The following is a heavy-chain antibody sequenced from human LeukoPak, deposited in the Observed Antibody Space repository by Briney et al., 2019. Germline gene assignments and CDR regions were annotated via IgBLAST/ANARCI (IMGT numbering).Heavy chain of an antibody. CDR3: ARDLYGGYLGLDY. D-gene: IGHD5-12*01. J-gene: IGHJ4*02. CDR1: GFTFGTCS. V-gene: IGHV3-30*03. Sequence: AGGSLRLSCAASGFTFGTCSMNWVRQAPGKGLEWVAVISYDGSNKYYADSVKGRFTISRDNSKNTLYLQMNSLRAEDTAVYHCARDLYGGYLGLDYWGQGTLVTVSS. CDR2: ISYDGSNK.